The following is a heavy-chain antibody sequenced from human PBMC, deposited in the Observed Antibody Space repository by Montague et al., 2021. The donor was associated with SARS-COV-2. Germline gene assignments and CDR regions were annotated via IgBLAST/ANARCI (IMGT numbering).Heavy chain of an antibody. CDR3: ARGARQGYGFRLGSFDS. Sequence: SETLSLTCAVYGGSFSGYYWTWIRQSPRKGLEWIGEINHSGSTNYNPSLKSRVTMSVDTSKNQFSLKLSAVTAADTAVYYCARGARQGYGFRLGSFDSCGQGTLVTVSS. J-gene: IGHJ4*02. CDR2: INHSGST. D-gene: IGHD3-10*01. V-gene: IGHV4-34*01. CDR1: GGSFSGYY.